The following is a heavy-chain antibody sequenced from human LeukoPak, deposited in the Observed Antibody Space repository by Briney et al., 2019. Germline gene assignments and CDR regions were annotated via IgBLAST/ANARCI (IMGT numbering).Heavy chain of an antibody. D-gene: IGHD3-16*01. V-gene: IGHV3-23*01. CDR1: GFTFSTYA. CDR3: AKGGSHPKYYFDY. Sequence: PGGSLRLSCAASGFTFSTYAMRWVRQAPGKGLEWVSSISGGDGSPYYADSVKGRFTISRDNSKNTLYLQMNSLRAEDTAVYYCAKGGSHPKYYFDYWGQGTLATVSS. CDR2: ISGGDGSP. J-gene: IGHJ4*02.